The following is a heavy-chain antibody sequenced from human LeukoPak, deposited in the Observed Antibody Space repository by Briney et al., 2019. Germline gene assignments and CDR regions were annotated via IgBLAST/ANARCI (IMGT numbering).Heavy chain of an antibody. J-gene: IGHJ6*03. CDR2: IFYSGST. Sequence: PSGTLSLTRTVSGGSISSSSYYWGWTRQPPGGGLEWGGSIFYSGSTNYHPSLKGRVTISVDTSNNQFSLKLSSVTAADTAVYYCARYPRGIAARSVYYYYYMDVWGKGTTVTVSS. V-gene: IGHV4-39*01. CDR3: ARYPRGIAARSVYYYYYMDV. D-gene: IGHD6-6*01. CDR1: GGSISSSSYY.